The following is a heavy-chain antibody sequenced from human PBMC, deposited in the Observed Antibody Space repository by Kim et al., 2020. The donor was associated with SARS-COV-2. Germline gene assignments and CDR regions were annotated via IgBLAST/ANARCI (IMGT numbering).Heavy chain of an antibody. CDR1: GFTFISYA. D-gene: IGHD2-8*01. CDR3: ARSRSFGSTLYYYFDC. J-gene: IGHJ4*02. Sequence: GGSLRLSCAASGFTFISYAINWVRQAPGKGLEWVSYISSSSGKIDYADSVKGRFTISRDNAKNSVYLQMNSLRDEDTAVYYCARSRSFGSTLYYYFDCWGQGALDTVSS. V-gene: IGHV3-48*02. CDR2: ISSSSGKI.